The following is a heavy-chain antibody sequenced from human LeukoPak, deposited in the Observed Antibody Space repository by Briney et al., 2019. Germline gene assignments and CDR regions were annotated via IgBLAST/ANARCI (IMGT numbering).Heavy chain of an antibody. Sequence: SETLSLTCTVSGGSISSYYWSWIRHPAGKGLEWIGRIYTSGSTNYNPSLKSRVTMSVDTSKNQFSLKLSSVTAADTAVYYCAAKWELGGVGAFDIWGQGTMVTVSS. CDR2: IYTSGST. J-gene: IGHJ3*02. D-gene: IGHD1-26*01. V-gene: IGHV4-4*07. CDR1: GGSISSYY. CDR3: AAKWELGGVGAFDI.